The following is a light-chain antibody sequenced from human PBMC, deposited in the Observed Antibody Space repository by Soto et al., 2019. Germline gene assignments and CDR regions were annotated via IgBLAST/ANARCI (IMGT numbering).Light chain of an antibody. J-gene: IGKJ1*01. V-gene: IGKV1-5*03. CDR3: QQYNSYPWT. CDR1: QSISSW. Sequence: DIQMTRSPSTLSASVGDRVTITCRASQSISSWLAWYQQKPGKAPKLLIYKASTLESGVPSNFSGSGSGTEFTLTISSLQPEDVATYYCQQYNSYPWTFGQGTKVDIK. CDR2: KAS.